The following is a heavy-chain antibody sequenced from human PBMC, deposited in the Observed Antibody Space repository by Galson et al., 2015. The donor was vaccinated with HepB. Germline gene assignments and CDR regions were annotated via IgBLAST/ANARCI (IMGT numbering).Heavy chain of an antibody. CDR3: AKNTSGWFDT. V-gene: IGHV1-69*13. J-gene: IGHJ5*02. CDR1: GGTLTSYA. D-gene: IGHD2/OR15-2a*01. CDR2: ITPFSGTS. Sequence: SVKVYCKASGGTLTSYAISWVRQAPGQGLEWMGGITPFSGTSDYAQNFHGRLTLTADDFTNTVHMELTSLRSEDTALYYCAKNTSGWFDTWGQGTLVIVSS.